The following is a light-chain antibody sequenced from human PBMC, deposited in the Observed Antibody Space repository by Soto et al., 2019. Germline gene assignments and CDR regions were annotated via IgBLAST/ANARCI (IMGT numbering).Light chain of an antibody. CDR2: SNN. CDR3: AAWDDNLSGWV. CDR1: RSNIGSNY. Sequence: QSVLTQPPSASATPGQRVSISCSGSRSNIGSNYVYWYQQLPGADPRLLMYSNNQRPSGVPGRFSVSKSGTSASLAISGLRSEDEADYYCAAWDDNLSGWVFGGGTKVTVL. J-gene: IGLJ3*02. V-gene: IGLV1-47*02.